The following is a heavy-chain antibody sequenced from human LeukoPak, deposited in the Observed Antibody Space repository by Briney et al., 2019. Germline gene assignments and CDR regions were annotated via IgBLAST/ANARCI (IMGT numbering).Heavy chain of an antibody. CDR3: ARENAAYYDFWSGFIGTNWFDP. V-gene: IGHV1-18*01. CDR1: GYTFTSYG. D-gene: IGHD3-3*01. Sequence: GASVKVSCKASGYTFTSYGISWVRQAPGQGLEWMGWIGAYNGNTNYAQKLQGRVTMTTDTSTSTAYMELRSLRSDDTAVYYCARENAAYYDFWSGFIGTNWFDPWGQGTLVTVSS. J-gene: IGHJ5*02. CDR2: IGAYNGNT.